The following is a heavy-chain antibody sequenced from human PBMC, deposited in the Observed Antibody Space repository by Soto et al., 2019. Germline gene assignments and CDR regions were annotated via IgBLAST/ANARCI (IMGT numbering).Heavy chain of an antibody. CDR3: ARDSRYSGSSLDPFDY. J-gene: IGHJ4*02. Sequence: GGSLRLSCAASGFTFSSYGMHWVHQAPGKGLEWVAVIWYDGSNKYYADSVKGRFTISRDNSKNTLYLQMNSLRAEDTAVYYCARDSRYSGSSLDPFDYWGQGTLVTVSS. V-gene: IGHV3-33*01. CDR2: IWYDGSNK. CDR1: GFTFSSYG. D-gene: IGHD1-26*01.